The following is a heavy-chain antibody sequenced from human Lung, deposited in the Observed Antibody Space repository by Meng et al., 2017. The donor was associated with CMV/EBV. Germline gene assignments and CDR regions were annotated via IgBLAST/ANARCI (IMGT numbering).Heavy chain of an antibody. Sequence: GSLRLXCTVSIDSHRSDYWSWVRLPPGKGLEWIAYIYRSGTTNYNPSLTSRVSISLDRSNNRLSLELESVTAADTAIYYCARATTLVRGYVVPYYYVMDAWGQGTTVTVSS. CDR3: ARATTLVRGYVVPYYYVMDA. CDR2: IYRSGTT. D-gene: IGHD3-10*01. V-gene: IGHV4-59*01. CDR1: IDSHRSDY. J-gene: IGHJ6*01.